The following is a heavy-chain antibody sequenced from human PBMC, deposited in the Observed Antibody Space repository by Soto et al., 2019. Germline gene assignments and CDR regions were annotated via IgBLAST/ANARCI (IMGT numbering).Heavy chain of an antibody. CDR3: ARGMHEKWLQLRDFDY. CDR1: GGSISTYY. D-gene: IGHD5-12*01. CDR2: IFYTGDT. Sequence: QVQLQASGPGLVKPSETLSLTCTVSGGSISTYYWTWIRQSPGKGLEWIGYIFYTGDTDYIPSLKSRVTISLDMSKNQFSLKLSSVTAADTAVYYCARGMHEKWLQLRDFDYWGQGTLVTVSS. V-gene: IGHV4-59*01. J-gene: IGHJ4*02.